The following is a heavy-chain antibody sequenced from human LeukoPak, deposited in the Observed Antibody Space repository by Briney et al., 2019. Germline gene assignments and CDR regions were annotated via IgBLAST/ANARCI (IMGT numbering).Heavy chain of an antibody. CDR1: GFPFSSYA. CDR2: ISDSGGST. D-gene: IGHD5-18*01. Sequence: GGSLRLSCSASGFPFSSYAMHWVRQAPGKGLEYVSAISDSGGSTYYADSVKGRFTISRDNSKNTLYLQMSSLRAEDPAVYFCVRGYAFGPYGMDVWGQGTTVTVSS. CDR3: VRGYAFGPYGMDV. J-gene: IGHJ6*02. V-gene: IGHV3-64D*09.